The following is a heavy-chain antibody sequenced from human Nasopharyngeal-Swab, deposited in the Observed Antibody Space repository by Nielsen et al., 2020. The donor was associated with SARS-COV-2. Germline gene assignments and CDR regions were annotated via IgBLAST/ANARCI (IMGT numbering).Heavy chain of an antibody. J-gene: IGHJ4*02. V-gene: IGHV3-23*01. CDR3: AKDLAYCGGDCYSGFDY. Sequence: GESLKISCAASGFTFSSYAMSWVRQAPGKGLERVSAISGSGGSTYYADSVKGRFTISRDNSKNTLYLQMNSLRAEDTAVYYCAKDLAYCGGDCYSGFDYWGQGTLVTVSS. CDR1: GFTFSSYA. CDR2: ISGSGGST. D-gene: IGHD2-21*02.